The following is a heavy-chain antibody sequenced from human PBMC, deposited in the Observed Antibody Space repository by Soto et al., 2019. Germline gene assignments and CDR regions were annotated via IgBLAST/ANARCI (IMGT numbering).Heavy chain of an antibody. CDR2: ISYDGSNK. D-gene: IGHD2-21*02. Sequence: QVQLVESGGGVVQPGRSLRLSCAASGFTFSSYGMHWVRQDPGEGLEWVAVISYDGSNKYYADSVKGRFTISRDNSKNTLYLQMNSLRAEETAVYYCAKGEDWTVTAEDAFDIWGQGTMVTVSS. CDR3: AKGEDWTVTAEDAFDI. V-gene: IGHV3-30*18. CDR1: GFTFSSYG. J-gene: IGHJ3*02.